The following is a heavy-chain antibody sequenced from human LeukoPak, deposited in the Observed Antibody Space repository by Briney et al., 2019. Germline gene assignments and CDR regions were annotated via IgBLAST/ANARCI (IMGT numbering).Heavy chain of an antibody. CDR2: ISGSGGST. CDR3: AKSRGSGSYYPVGYFQH. J-gene: IGHJ1*01. V-gene: IGHV3-23*01. D-gene: IGHD3-10*01. CDR1: GFTFSSYA. Sequence: GGSLRLSYAASGFTFSSYAMSWVRQAPGKGLEWVSAISGSGGSTYYADSVRGRFTISRDNSKNTLYLQMNSLRAEDTAVYYCAKSRGSGSYYPVGYFQHWGQGTLVTVSS.